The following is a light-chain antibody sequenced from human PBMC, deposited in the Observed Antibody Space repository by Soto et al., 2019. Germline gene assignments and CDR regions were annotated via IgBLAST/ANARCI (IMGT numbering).Light chain of an antibody. Sequence: QPVLTHPASGTGVARQGSTISCTGTSSDVGSYDLVSWYQQHPGKAPELMIYEVSKRSSGVSNRFSGSKSGDTASLTISGLQAEDEADYYCCSYAGSSTWVFGGGTKVTVL. CDR3: CSYAGSSTWV. CDR1: SSDVGSYDL. V-gene: IGLV2-23*02. J-gene: IGLJ3*02. CDR2: EVS.